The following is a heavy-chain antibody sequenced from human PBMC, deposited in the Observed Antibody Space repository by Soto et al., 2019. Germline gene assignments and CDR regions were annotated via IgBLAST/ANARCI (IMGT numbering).Heavy chain of an antibody. CDR3: ARVNGGHGYSGGSLDY. D-gene: IGHD5-18*01. J-gene: IGHJ4*02. V-gene: IGHV3-33*01. CDR2: IWYDGSQK. CDR1: GFTFSRYG. Sequence: QVQLVESGGGVVQPGRPLRLSCATSGFTFSRYGIHWVRQAPVKGLEWVAVIWYDGSQKYYADSVTGRLTISRDDSKNTVYLQVNSLKVEDTAMYYCARVNGGHGYSGGSLDYWGQGTLVTVSP.